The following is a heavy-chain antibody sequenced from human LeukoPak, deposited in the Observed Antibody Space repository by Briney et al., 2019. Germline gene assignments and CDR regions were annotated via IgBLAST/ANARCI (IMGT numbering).Heavy chain of an antibody. CDR1: GGSISSYY. D-gene: IGHD3-22*01. V-gene: IGHV4-59*01. Sequence: PSETLSLTCTVSGGSISSYYWSGLRQPPGKGLEWIGYIYYSGSTNYNPSLKSRVTISVDTSKNQFSLKLSSVTAADTAVYYCARSYYDSSGRFDRWGQGTLVTVSS. J-gene: IGHJ5*02. CDR3: ARSYYDSSGRFDR. CDR2: IYYSGST.